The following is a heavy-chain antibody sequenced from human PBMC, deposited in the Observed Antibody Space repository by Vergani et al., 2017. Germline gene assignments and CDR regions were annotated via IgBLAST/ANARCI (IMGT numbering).Heavy chain of an antibody. D-gene: IGHD4-23*01. CDR2: INHSGST. Sequence: QVQLQQWGAGLLKPSETLSLTCAVYGGSFSGYYWSWIRQPPGKGLEWIGEINHSGSTNYSTSFQGQVTISADKSISTAYLQWSSLKASDTAMYYCARRDYGGNSNWFDPWGQGTLVTVSS. J-gene: IGHJ5*02. CDR3: ARRDYGGNSNWFDP. V-gene: IGHV4-34*01. CDR1: GGSFSGYY.